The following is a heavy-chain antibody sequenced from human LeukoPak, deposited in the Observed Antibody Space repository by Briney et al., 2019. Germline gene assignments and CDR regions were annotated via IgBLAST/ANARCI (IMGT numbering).Heavy chain of an antibody. CDR1: GYGFTGYY. V-gene: IGHV1-2*02. D-gene: IGHD3-10*01. CDR3: ARGYYGSGGEFDY. Sequence: GASVTVSCKASGYGFTGYYLHWVRQPHGPGLERVGWINPNSGGTNNAQEFQGRVTMTRDTSISTAYMELRRLSSDDTAVYYGARGYYGSGGEFDYWGQGTLVTVSS. J-gene: IGHJ4*02. CDR2: INPNSGGT.